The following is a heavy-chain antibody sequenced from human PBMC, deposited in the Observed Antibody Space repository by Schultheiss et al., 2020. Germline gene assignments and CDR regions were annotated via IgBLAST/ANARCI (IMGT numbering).Heavy chain of an antibody. CDR2: IWYDGSNK. V-gene: IGHV3-33*01. CDR3: ARDSYSNYEEGYYYYYYGMDV. CDR1: GFTFSSYG. Sequence: GGSLRLSCAASGFTFSSYGMHWVRQAPGKGLEWVAVIWYDGSNKYYADSVKGRVNIFRDTSKNALFLQMNRLRTEDTAVYYCARDSYSNYEEGYYYYYYGMDVWGQGTTVNVYS. J-gene: IGHJ6*02. D-gene: IGHD4-11*01.